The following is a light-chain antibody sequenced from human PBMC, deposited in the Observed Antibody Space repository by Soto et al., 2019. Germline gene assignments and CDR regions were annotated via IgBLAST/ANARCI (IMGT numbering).Light chain of an antibody. CDR2: DVT. CDR3: CSYAGSSTYV. Sequence: QSALTQPASVSGSPGQSITISCTGTSSHVGSYNVVSWYQHHPGKAPKLMIYDVTKRPSGVSNRFSGSKSGNTASLTISGLQAEDEADYYCCSYAGSSTYVFGTGTKLTVL. J-gene: IGLJ1*01. V-gene: IGLV2-23*02. CDR1: SSHVGSYNV.